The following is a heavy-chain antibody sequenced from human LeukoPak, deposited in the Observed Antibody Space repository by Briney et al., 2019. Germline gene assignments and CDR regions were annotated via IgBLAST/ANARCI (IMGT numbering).Heavy chain of an antibody. CDR3: ARGRGLLRYFDWTSGAFDI. V-gene: IGHV3-21*01. CDR2: ISSSSSYI. D-gene: IGHD3-9*01. Sequence: GGSLRLSCAASGFTFSSYSMNWVRQAPGKGLEWVSSISSSSSYIYYADSVKGRFTISRDNAKNSLYLQMNSLRAEDTAVYYCARGRGLLRYFDWTSGAFDIWGQGTMVTVSS. J-gene: IGHJ3*02. CDR1: GFTFSSYS.